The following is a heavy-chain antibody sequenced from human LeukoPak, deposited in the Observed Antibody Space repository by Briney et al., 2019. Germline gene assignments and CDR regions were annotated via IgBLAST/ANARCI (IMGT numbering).Heavy chain of an antibody. V-gene: IGHV3-23*01. CDR2: ISGTGGST. J-gene: IGHJ5*02. CDR3: AEGGYEGITMILVIITS. Sequence: GGSLRLSCAPSGFTFSTYAMNWVRQAPGKGLEWVSSISGTGGSTYYADSVKGRFTISRDNSKNTLYLQMNSLRAVDTAVYYCAEGGYEGITMILVIITSWGQGTLVTVSS. CDR1: GFTFSTYA. D-gene: IGHD3-22*01.